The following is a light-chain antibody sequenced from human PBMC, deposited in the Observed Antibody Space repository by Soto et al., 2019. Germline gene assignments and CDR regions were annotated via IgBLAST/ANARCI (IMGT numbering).Light chain of an antibody. J-gene: IGKJ2*01. CDR2: DAS. V-gene: IGKV1-5*01. Sequence: DIQMTQSPSTLSAYVGDRVTITCRASQSISSWLAWYQQKPGKAPKLLIYDASSLESGVPSRFSGSGSGTEFTLAISSLQPDDFAAYYCQQYNSYPYTFGQGIKLEIK. CDR1: QSISSW. CDR3: QQYNSYPYT.